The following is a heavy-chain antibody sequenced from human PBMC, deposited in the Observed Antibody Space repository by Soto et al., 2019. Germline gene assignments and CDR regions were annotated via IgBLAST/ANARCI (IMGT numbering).Heavy chain of an antibody. Sequence: QVQLVESGGGVVQPGRSLRLSCAASGFTFSSYGMHWVRQAPGKGLEWVAVISYDGSNKYYADSVKGRFTISRDNSKNTLYMQMNSLRAEDTDVYYCAKGYSSGWLYFDYWGQGTLVTVSS. CDR1: GFTFSSYG. J-gene: IGHJ4*02. CDR2: ISYDGSNK. V-gene: IGHV3-30*18. CDR3: AKGYSSGWLYFDY. D-gene: IGHD6-19*01.